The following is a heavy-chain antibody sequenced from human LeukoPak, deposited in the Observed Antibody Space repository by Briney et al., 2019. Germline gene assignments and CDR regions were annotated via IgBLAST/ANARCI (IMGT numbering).Heavy chain of an antibody. J-gene: IGHJ4*02. V-gene: IGHV3-48*04. CDR1: AFTFSNAW. CDR3: ARGPSGPQLATMIVVVITPDY. Sequence: PGGSLRLSCAASAFTFSNAWMNWVRQAPGKGLEWVSYISSSSSTIYYADSVKGRFTISRDNAKNSLYLQMNSLRAEDTAVYYCARGPSGPQLATMIVVVITPDYWGQGTLVTVSS. D-gene: IGHD3-22*01. CDR2: ISSSSSTI.